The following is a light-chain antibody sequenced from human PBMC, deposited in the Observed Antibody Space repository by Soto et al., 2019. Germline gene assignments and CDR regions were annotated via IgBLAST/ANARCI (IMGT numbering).Light chain of an antibody. J-gene: IGLJ2*01. CDR3: QTWGTGIGV. Sequence: QLVRTQSPSASASLGASVKLTCTLSSGHSSYAIAWHQQQPEKGPRYLMKLNSDGSHRKGDGIPDRFSGSSSGAEHYLTISSLQSEDEADYYCQTWGTGIGVFGGGTKVTVL. V-gene: IGLV4-69*01. CDR1: SGHSSYA. CDR2: LNSDGSH.